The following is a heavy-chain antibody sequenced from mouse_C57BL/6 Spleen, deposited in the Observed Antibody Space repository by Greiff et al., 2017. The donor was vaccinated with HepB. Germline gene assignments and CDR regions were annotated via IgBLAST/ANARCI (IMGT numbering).Heavy chain of an antibody. CDR3: ARELGGGY. Sequence: EVMLVESGGGLVKPGGSLKLSCAASGFTFSSYAMSWVRQTPEKRLEWVATISDGGSYTYYPDNVKGRFTISRDNAKNNLYLQMSHLKSEDTAMYYCARELGGGYWGQGTTLTVSS. V-gene: IGHV5-4*01. CDR1: GFTFSSYA. J-gene: IGHJ2*01. CDR2: ISDGGSYT. D-gene: IGHD4-1*01.